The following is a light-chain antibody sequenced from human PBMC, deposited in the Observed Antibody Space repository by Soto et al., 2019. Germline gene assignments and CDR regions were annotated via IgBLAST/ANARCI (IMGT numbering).Light chain of an antibody. V-gene: IGKV2D-29*01. CDR1: QSLLHSDGKTY. Sequence: EIVMTQTPLSLSVTPGQPASISCKSSQSLLHSDGKTYLYWYLQKPGQAPQLLMYEVSNRFSGVPERFSGSGSGTDLTLEISRVEADDVGVYYCMQTIQRRTFGQGTKVEIK. J-gene: IGKJ1*01. CDR2: EVS. CDR3: MQTIQRRT.